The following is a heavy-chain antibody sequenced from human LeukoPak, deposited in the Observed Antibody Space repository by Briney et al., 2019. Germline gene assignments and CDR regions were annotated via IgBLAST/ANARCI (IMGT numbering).Heavy chain of an antibody. CDR2: ISGSGGST. Sequence: GGSLRLSCAASGFPFSSYAMSWVRQAPGKGLEWVSAISGSGGSTYYAGSVKGRFTISRDNSKNTLYLQMNSLRAEDTAVYYCAKRFEAAGDYWGQGTLVTVSS. J-gene: IGHJ4*02. V-gene: IGHV3-23*01. D-gene: IGHD3-10*01. CDR3: AKRFEAAGDY. CDR1: GFPFSSYA.